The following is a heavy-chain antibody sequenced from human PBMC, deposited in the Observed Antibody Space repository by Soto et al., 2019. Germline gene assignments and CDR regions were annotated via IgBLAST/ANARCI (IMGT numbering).Heavy chain of an antibody. CDR3: ALVATPN. CDR2: ISYDGSNK. CDR1: GFTFSSYD. J-gene: IGHJ4*01. V-gene: IGHV3-30*03. Sequence: QVQLVESGGGVVQPGRSLRLSCAASGFTFSSYDMHWVRQAPGKGLEWVAVISYDGSNKYYADSVKGRFTISRDNSKNTLYLQMNSLRAEDTAVYYCALVATPNWGHGTLVTVSS. D-gene: IGHD5-12*01.